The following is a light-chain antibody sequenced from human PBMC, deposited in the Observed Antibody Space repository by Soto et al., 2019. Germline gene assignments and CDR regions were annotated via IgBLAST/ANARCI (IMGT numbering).Light chain of an antibody. CDR3: QPYASTLGGPL. J-gene: IGLJ2*01. V-gene: IGLV1-40*01. CDR2: DN. Sequence: QSVLTQPPSVSGAPGQRVTISCTGSNSNIGAGYGVYWYQQLPGTAPKLLIYDNSRPSGVPDRFSGSKSGSSASLAITGLRGRVEVDYSRQPYASTLGGPLSGGGTK. CDR1: NSNIGAGYG.